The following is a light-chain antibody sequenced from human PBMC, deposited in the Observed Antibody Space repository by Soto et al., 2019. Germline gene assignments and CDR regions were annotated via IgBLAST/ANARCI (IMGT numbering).Light chain of an antibody. CDR1: SSDVGAYSY. Sequence: QSALTQPASVSGSPGQSITISCTGTSSDVGAYSYVSWYQHHPGKAPKLMIYDVSNRPSGVSNRFSASKSGNTASLTISVLQAEDEADYYCSSYRSSGSLVFGGGTQLTVL. CDR2: DVS. J-gene: IGLJ3*02. CDR3: SSYRSSGSLV. V-gene: IGLV2-14*03.